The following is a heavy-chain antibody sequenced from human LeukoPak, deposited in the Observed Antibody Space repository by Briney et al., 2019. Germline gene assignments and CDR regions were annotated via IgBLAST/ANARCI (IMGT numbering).Heavy chain of an antibody. D-gene: IGHD5-12*01. J-gene: IGHJ6*03. CDR2: IYTSGST. V-gene: IGHV4-61*02. Sequence: SQTLSLTCTVSGGSISSGSYYWSWIRQPAGKGLEWIGRIYTSGSTNYNPSLKSRVTISVDTSKNQFSLKLSSVTAADTAVYYCARVIDIVATGGYYYMDVWGKGTTVTVSS. CDR3: ARVIDIVATGGYYYMDV. CDR1: GGSISSGSYY.